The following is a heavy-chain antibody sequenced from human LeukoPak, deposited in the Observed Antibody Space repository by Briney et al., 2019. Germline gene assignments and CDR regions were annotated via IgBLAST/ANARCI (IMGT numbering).Heavy chain of an antibody. V-gene: IGHV5-51*01. J-gene: IGHJ4*02. D-gene: IGHD6-19*01. CDR1: GYTFTSRW. CDR2: IHPGDSRT. Sequence: GESLKISCEGSGYTFTSRWIGWVRQMPGKGLEWMGLIHPGDSRTRYSPSFQGQVTISVDKSITTAYLQWSSLKASDTAMYYCATLAVAGTPSHFDYWGQGTLVTVSS. CDR3: ATLAVAGTPSHFDY.